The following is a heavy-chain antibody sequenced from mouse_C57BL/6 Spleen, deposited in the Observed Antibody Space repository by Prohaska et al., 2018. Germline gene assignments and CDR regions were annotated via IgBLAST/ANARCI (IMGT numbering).Heavy chain of an antibody. CDR3: VAYYSNYYAMDY. J-gene: IGHJ4*01. CDR2: IRSKSNNYAT. Sequence: EVQLAESGGGLVQPKGSLKLSCAASGFSFNTYAMNWVRQAPGKGLEWVARIRSKSNNYATYYADSVKDRFTISRDDSESMLYLQMNNLKTEDTAMYYCVAYYSNYYAMDYWGQGTSVTVSS. D-gene: IGHD2-5*01. CDR1: GFSFNTYA. V-gene: IGHV10-1*01.